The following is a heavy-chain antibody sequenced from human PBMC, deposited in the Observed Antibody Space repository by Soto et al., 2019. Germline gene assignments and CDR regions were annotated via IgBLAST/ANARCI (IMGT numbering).Heavy chain of an antibody. V-gene: IGHV3-23*01. CDR2: ISGTGGSA. CDR1: GLTFSNYG. J-gene: IGHJ3*01. D-gene: IGHD6-19*01. CDR3: VKEGSGWDSRGSFDF. Sequence: EVQLLESGGGLVQPGGSLRLSCAASGLTFSNYGMNWVRQAPGKGLEWVGGISGTGGSAYHADSVKGRLTISRDNSKNTLYLQMNSLRAEDTAIYYCVKEGSGWDSRGSFDFWGRGIMVPVSS.